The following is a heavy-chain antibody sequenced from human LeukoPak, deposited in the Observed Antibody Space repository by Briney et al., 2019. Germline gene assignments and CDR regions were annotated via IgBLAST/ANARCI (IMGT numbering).Heavy chain of an antibody. CDR2: IYHSGST. CDR1: GYSISSGYY. CDR3: ARGDILTGYFPFDY. Sequence: SETLSLACTVSGYSISSGYYWGWIRQPPGKGLEWIGSIYHSGSTYYNPSLKSRVTISVDTSKNQFSLKLSSVTAADTAVYYCARGDILTGYFPFDYWGQGTLVTVSS. D-gene: IGHD3-9*01. V-gene: IGHV4-38-2*02. J-gene: IGHJ4*02.